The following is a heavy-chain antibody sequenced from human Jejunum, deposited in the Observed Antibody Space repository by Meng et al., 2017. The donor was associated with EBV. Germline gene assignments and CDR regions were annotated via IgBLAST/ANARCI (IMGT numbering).Heavy chain of an antibody. CDR3: ASLRNRGFDL. V-gene: IGHV3-53*01. CDR2: IYSGGST. Sequence: EVELVESGGGLIHPGGSLRLSCAASGFTVSSNDMTWARQAPGKGLEWVLVIYSGGSTYYADSVKGRFTISRDNSKNTLYLQMNNLRAEDTAVYYCASLRNRGFDLWGRGTLVTVSS. D-gene: IGHD1-14*01. J-gene: IGHJ2*01. CDR1: GFTVSSND.